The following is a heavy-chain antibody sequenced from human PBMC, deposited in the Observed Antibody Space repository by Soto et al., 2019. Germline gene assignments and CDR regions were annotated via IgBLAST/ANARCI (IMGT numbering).Heavy chain of an antibody. V-gene: IGHV4-31*03. J-gene: IGHJ3*02. Sequence: PSETLSLTCTVSGGSISSGFYYWSWIRQHPGKGLEWIGYIYYSGSTYYNPSLKTRVTISADTSKNQFSLKLSSVTAADTAVYYCARDFRITMIVVVEGDAFDIWGQGTMVTVSS. D-gene: IGHD3-22*01. CDR1: GGSISSGFYY. CDR2: IYYSGST. CDR3: ARDFRITMIVVVEGDAFDI.